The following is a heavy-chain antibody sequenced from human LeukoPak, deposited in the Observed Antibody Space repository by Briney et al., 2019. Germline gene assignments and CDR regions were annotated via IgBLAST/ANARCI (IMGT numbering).Heavy chain of an antibody. J-gene: IGHJ4*02. Sequence: SETLSLTCAVYGGSFSGYYWSWIRQPPGKGLEWIGEINHSGSTNYNPPLKSRVTISVDTSKNQFSLKLSSVTAADTAVYYCARASGYSGYDYYFDYWGQGTLVTVSS. D-gene: IGHD5-12*01. CDR2: INHSGST. V-gene: IGHV4-34*01. CDR1: GGSFSGYY. CDR3: ARASGYSGYDYYFDY.